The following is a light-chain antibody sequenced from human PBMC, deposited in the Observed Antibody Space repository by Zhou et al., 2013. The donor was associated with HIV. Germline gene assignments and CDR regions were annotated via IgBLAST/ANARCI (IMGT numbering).Light chain of an antibody. CDR2: QAS. CDR1: QSINNW. Sequence: DIQMTQSPSSLSASVGERVTISCRASQSINNWLAWYQQRPGTAPKLLIYQASSLESGVPSRFSGSGAGSEFTLTISSLQPEDFGSYYCQQSYSTPLTFGGGTKVEIK. V-gene: IGKV1-39*01. CDR3: QQSYSTPLT. J-gene: IGKJ4*01.